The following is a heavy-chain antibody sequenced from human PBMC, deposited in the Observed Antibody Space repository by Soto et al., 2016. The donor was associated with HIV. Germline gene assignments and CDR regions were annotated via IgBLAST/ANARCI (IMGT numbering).Heavy chain of an antibody. V-gene: IGHV3-21*01. CDR3: ARAETYSSSYQD. D-gene: IGHD6-13*01. J-gene: IGHJ4*02. CDR1: EFTFRTYS. Sequence: EVQLVESGGGLVKPGESLRLSCTGSEFTFRTYSMNWVRQAPGKGLERVSSISRSSTYIYYADSVKGRFTISRDNAKNLLYLQMNSLRAEDTAVYYCARAETYSSSYQDWGQGTLVTVSS. CDR2: ISRSSTYI.